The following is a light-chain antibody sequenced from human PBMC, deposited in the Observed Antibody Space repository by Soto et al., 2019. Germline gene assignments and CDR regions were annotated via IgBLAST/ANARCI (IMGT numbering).Light chain of an antibody. V-gene: IGKV3-20*01. CDR2: GAS. CDR3: QQYGTSPRT. CDR1: QSLSSNY. J-gene: IGKJ1*01. Sequence: EIVLTQSPGTLSLSPGERATLSCRASQSLSSNYLAWYQQKPGQAPRLLIYGASARATGIPDRFSGSGSGTDFTLTIRRLDPEDFAVYYCQQYGTSPRTFGQGTKVDI.